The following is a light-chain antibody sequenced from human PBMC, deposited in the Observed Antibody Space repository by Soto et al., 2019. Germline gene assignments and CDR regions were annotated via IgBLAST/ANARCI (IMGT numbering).Light chain of an antibody. CDR2: AAS. V-gene: IGKV1-39*01. J-gene: IGKJ5*01. CDR3: QQRSNWPIT. CDR1: QSISSY. Sequence: DIQMTQSPSSLSASVGDRVTITCRASQSISSYLNWYQQKPGKAPKLLIYAASSLQSGVPSRFSGSGSETDFTLTISSLEPEDFAVYYCQQRSNWPITFGQGTRLEIK.